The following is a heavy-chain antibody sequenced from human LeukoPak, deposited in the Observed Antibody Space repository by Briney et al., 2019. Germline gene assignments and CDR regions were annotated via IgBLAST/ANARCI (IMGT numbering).Heavy chain of an antibody. CDR3: ATKGIVVVIDDAFDI. Sequence: GGSLRLSCAASGFTFSSYWMHWVRQAPGKGLVWVSRINSDGSSTSYADSAKGRFTISRDNAKNTLYLQMNSLRAEDTAVYYCATKGIVVVIDDAFDIWGQGTMVTVSS. CDR2: INSDGSST. D-gene: IGHD3-22*01. CDR1: GFTFSSYW. J-gene: IGHJ3*02. V-gene: IGHV3-74*01.